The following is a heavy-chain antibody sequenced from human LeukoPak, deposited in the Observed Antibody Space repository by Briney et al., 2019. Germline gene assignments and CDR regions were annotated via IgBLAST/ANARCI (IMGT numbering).Heavy chain of an antibody. D-gene: IGHD1-26*01. CDR1: GGSFSGYY. CDR3: ARGDRGSYRN. J-gene: IGHJ4*02. Sequence: SETLSLTCAVYGGSFSGYYWSWIRQPPGKGLEWIGEINHSGSTNYNPSLKSRVTISVDTSKNQFSLKLSSVTAADTAVYYCARGDRGSYRNWGQGTLVTVSS. V-gene: IGHV4-34*01. CDR2: INHSGST.